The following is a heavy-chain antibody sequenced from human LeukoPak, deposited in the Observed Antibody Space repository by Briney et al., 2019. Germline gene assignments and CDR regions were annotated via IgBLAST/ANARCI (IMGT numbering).Heavy chain of an antibody. D-gene: IGHD6-6*01. CDR1: GFTFSSYN. J-gene: IGHJ4*02. CDR2: ISSSSSYI. CDR3: ARGSPQLVRMTIDY. V-gene: IGHV3-21*01. Sequence: GGSLRLSCAASGFTFSSYNMNWVRQAPGKGLEWVSSISSSSSYIYYADSVKGRFTISRDNAKNSLYLQMNSLRAEDTAVYYCARGSPQLVRMTIDYWGQGTLVTVSS.